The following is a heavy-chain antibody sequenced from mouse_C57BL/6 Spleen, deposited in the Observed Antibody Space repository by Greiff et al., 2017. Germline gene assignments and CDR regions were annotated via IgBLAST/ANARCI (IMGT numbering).Heavy chain of an antibody. CDR1: GYAFSSSW. J-gene: IGHJ1*03. Sequence: QVQLKQSGPELVKPGASVKISCKASGYAFSSSWMNWVKQRPGQGLEWIGRIYPGDGDTNYNGKFKGKATLTADKSSSTAYMQLSSLTSEDSAVYFCARSVRRGSSYDWYFDVWGKGTTVTVSS. V-gene: IGHV1-82*01. CDR2: IYPGDGDT. D-gene: IGHD1-1*01. CDR3: ARSVRRGSSYDWYFDV.